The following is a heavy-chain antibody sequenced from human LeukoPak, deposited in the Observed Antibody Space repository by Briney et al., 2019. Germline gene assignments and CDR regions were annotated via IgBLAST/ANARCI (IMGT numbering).Heavy chain of an antibody. CDR3: ARELGELSPYYYYYGMDV. D-gene: IGHD3-10*01. CDR2: IWYDGSNK. Sequence: GGSLRLSCAASGFTFSSYAMHWVRQAPGKGLEWVAVIWYDGSNKYYADSVKGRFTISRDNSKNTLYLQMNSLRAEDTAVYYCARELGELSPYYYYYGMDVWGKGTTVTVSS. J-gene: IGHJ6*04. CDR1: GFTFSSYA. V-gene: IGHV3-33*08.